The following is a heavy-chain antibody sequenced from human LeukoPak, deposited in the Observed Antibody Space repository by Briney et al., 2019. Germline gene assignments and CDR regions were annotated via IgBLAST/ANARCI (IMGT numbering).Heavy chain of an antibody. J-gene: IGHJ3*02. CDR2: VCPCDSDT. V-gene: IGHV5-51*01. CDR1: GYSFTTYW. CDR3: ARQAAPVWGDTFDI. D-gene: IGHD3-16*01. Sequence: GESLKISCRGSGYSFTTYWIGWVRQTPGKGLEWMGIVCPCDSDTRYSPSFQGQVTMSVDKSINTAYLQWSGLKASDTAMYYCARQAAPVWGDTFDIWGQGTMVTVSS.